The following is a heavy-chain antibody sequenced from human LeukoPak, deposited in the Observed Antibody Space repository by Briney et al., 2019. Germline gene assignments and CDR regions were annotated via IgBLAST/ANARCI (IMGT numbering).Heavy chain of an antibody. V-gene: IGHV4-61*09. J-gene: IGHJ4*02. CDR3: AATNYYDRSGYFQPVNY. CDR1: GGSISSSSYY. Sequence: KSSETLSLTCTVSGGSISSSSYYWSWIRQPAGKGLEWIGHIYTSGSTNYNPSLKSRVTISVDTSKNQFSLTLSSVTAADTAVYYCAATNYYDRSGYFQPVNYWGQGTLVTVSS. CDR2: IYTSGST. D-gene: IGHD3-22*01.